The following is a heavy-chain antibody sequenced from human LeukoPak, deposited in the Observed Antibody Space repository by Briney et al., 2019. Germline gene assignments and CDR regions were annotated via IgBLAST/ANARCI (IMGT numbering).Heavy chain of an antibody. J-gene: IGHJ4*02. CDR2: ISNDGDT. V-gene: IGHV3-53*01. D-gene: IGHD3-10*01. CDR1: GFTVSSNY. Sequence: GGSLRLSCAASGFTVSSNYMSWVRQGPGKGLECVSVISNDGDTYYADSVKGRFTISRDTSKNTVSLQMNSLRAEDTALYYCAKSRGPGSNMARGVNFDYWGQGTLVTVSS. CDR3: AKSRGPGSNMARGVNFDY.